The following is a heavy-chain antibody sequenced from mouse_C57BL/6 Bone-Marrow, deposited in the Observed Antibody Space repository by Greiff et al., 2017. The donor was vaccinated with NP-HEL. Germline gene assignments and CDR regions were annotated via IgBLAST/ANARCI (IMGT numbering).Heavy chain of an antibody. CDR3: ARERGNSLRFAY. CDR1: GYSITSGYY. CDR2: ISYDGSN. J-gene: IGHJ3*01. V-gene: IGHV3-6*01. Sequence: DVQLQESGPGLVKPSQSLSLTCSVTGYSITSGYYWNWIRQFPGNKLEWMGYISYDGSNNYNPSLKNRISITRDTSKNQFFLKLNSVTTEDTATYYCARERGNSLRFAYWGQGTLVTVSA. D-gene: IGHD2-1*01.